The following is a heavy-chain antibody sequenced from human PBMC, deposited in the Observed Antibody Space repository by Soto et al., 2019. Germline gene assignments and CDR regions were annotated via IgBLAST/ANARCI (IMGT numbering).Heavy chain of an antibody. Sequence: SETLSLTCTVSGGSISSYYWSWIRQPPGKGLEWIGYIYYSGSTNYKSSLKSRVTISVDTSKNQFSLKLSSVTAADTAVYYCARNNGRENYYDSSGYWYYFDYWGQGTLVTAPQ. CDR3: ARNNGRENYYDSSGYWYYFDY. J-gene: IGHJ4*02. V-gene: IGHV4-59*01. CDR1: GGSISSYY. CDR2: IYYSGST. D-gene: IGHD3-22*01.